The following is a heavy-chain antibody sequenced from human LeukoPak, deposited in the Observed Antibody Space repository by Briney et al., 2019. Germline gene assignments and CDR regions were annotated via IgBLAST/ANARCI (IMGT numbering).Heavy chain of an antibody. Sequence: GASVKVSCKASGGTFSSYAISWVRQAPGQGLEWMGRIIPILGIANYAQKFQGRVTITADESTSTAYMELSSLRSEDTAVYYCAKDCSSTSCYPFDPWGQGTLVTVSS. CDR1: GGTFSSYA. J-gene: IGHJ5*02. CDR3: AKDCSSTSCYPFDP. D-gene: IGHD2-2*01. CDR2: IIPILGIA. V-gene: IGHV1-69*04.